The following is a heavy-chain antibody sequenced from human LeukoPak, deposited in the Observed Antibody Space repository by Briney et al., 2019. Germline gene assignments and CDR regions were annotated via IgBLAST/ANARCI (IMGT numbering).Heavy chain of an antibody. D-gene: IGHD4-23*01. V-gene: IGHV3-74*01. CDR2: INSDGSST. Sequence: QPGRSLRLSCAASGFTFDDYAMHWVRQAPGKGLVWVSRINSDGSSTAYADSVKGRFTISRDNAKNTLYLQMNSLRAEDTAVYYCASAGHDYSGDFFDYWGQGTLVTVSS. J-gene: IGHJ4*02. CDR3: ASAGHDYSGDFFDY. CDR1: GFTFDDYA.